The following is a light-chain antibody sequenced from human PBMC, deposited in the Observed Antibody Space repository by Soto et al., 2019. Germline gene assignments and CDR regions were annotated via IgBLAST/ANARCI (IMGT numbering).Light chain of an antibody. J-gene: IGKJ1*01. CDR3: QKYNSGPRT. Sequence: DIQMTQSPSSLSASVGDRVTISCRTSRGISNYLAWYQQKPGTVPKLLIYGATTLQSGVPSRFSGSGSGTDFTLTISSLQPEDVATYYCQKYNSGPRTFGQGTKVEIK. CDR1: RGISNY. CDR2: GAT. V-gene: IGKV1-27*01.